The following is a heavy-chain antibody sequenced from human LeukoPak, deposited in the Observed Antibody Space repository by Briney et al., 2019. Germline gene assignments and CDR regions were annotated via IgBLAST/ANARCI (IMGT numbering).Heavy chain of an antibody. CDR1: GVSFSGYY. CDR3: ASQRFNPYYDYVWGSYRYYYYFDY. D-gene: IGHD3-16*02. CDR2: INHSGST. Sequence: SETLSLTCAVYGVSFSGYYWSWIRQPPGKGLEWIGEINHSGSTNYNPSLKSRVTISVDTSKNQFSLKLSSVTAADTAVYYCASQRFNPYYDYVWGSYRYYYYFDYWGQGTLVTVSS. V-gene: IGHV4-34*01. J-gene: IGHJ4*02.